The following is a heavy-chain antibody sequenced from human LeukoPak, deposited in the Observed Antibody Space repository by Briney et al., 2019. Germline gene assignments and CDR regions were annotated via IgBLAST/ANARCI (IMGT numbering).Heavy chain of an antibody. CDR2: IYSGGST. CDR3: AKDLFWSGYRGFDY. V-gene: IGHV3-66*01. CDR1: GFTVSSNY. J-gene: IGHJ4*02. Sequence: GGSLRLSCAASGFTVSSNYMSWVRQAPGKGLEWVSVIYSGGSTYYADSVKGRFTISRDNSKNTLYLQMNSLRAEDTAVYYCAKDLFWSGYRGFDYWRQGTLVTVSS. D-gene: IGHD3-3*01.